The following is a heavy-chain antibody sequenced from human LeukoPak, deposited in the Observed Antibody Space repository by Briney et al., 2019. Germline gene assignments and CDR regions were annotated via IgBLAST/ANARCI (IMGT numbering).Heavy chain of an antibody. CDR2: ISGSGSST. CDR3: AKGRTRGDYGDQGDY. CDR1: GFTFSSYA. V-gene: IGHV3-23*01. J-gene: IGHJ4*02. D-gene: IGHD4-17*01. Sequence: GGSLRLSCAASGFTFSSYAMSWVRQAPGKGLEWVSAISGSGSSTYYADSVKGRFTISRDNSKNTLYLQMNSLRAEDTAVYYCAKGRTRGDYGDQGDYWGQGTLVTVSS.